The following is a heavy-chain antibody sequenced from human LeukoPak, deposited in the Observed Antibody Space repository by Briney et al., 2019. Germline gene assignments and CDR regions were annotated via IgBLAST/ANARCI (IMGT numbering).Heavy chain of an antibody. CDR2: INQDGSVI. Sequence: GGCLRLSCAVPGVYWMSWVRQAPGMGLEWVANINQDGSVIYYVDSVKGRFTISRDNAKNSLYLQMNSLRAEDTGVYYCATSSGAPGNMWGQGTLVTVSS. J-gene: IGHJ4*02. CDR1: GVYW. V-gene: IGHV3-7*01. D-gene: IGHD2-8*02. CDR3: ATSSGAPGNM.